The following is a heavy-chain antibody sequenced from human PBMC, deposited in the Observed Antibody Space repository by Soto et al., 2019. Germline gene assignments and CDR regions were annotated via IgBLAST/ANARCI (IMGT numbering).Heavy chain of an antibody. CDR2: IIPIXXTX. V-gene: IGHV1-69*13. Sequence: ASVKVSCKASGGTFSSYAISLVRQAPGQGLEWMGGIIPIXXTXXXXXKXXGRVTITADESTSTAYMELSSLRSEDTAVYYCARGPGLAAAGTSAKLWGQGTLVTVSS. J-gene: IGHJ4*02. D-gene: IGHD6-13*01. CDR1: GGTFSSYA. CDR3: ARGPGLAAAGTSAKL.